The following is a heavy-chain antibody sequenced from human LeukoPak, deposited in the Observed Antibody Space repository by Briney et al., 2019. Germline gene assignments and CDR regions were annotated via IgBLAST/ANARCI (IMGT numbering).Heavy chain of an antibody. CDR2: INPSGGST. J-gene: IGHJ4*02. CDR3: ARGYYYDSSGHYHFDY. D-gene: IGHD3-22*01. V-gene: IGHV1-46*01. Sequence: ASVKVSCKASGYTFTSYYMHWVRQAPGQGLEWMGIINPSGGSTSYAQKFQGRVAMTRDTSTSTVYVELSSLRSEDTAVYYCARGYYYDSSGHYHFDYWGQGTLVTVSS. CDR1: GYTFTSYY.